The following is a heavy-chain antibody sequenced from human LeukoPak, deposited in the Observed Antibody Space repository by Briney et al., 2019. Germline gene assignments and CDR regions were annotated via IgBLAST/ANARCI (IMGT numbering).Heavy chain of an antibody. Sequence: GASVKVSCKASGYTFTGYYMHWVRQAPGQGLEWMGWINPNSGGTNYAQKFQGRVTMTRDTSISTAYMELSRLRSDDTAVYYCARDGYRTYYYDSSGYYSPEYFQHWGQGTLVTVSS. CDR3: ARDGYRTYYYDSSGYYSPEYFQH. CDR1: GYTFTGYY. V-gene: IGHV1-2*02. CDR2: INPNSGGT. D-gene: IGHD3-22*01. J-gene: IGHJ1*01.